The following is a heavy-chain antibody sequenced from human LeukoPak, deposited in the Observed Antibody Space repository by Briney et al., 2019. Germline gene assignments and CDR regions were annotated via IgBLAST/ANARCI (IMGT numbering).Heavy chain of an antibody. CDR2: FDPEDGET. Sequence: ASVKVSCKVSGYTLTELSMHWVRQAPGKGLEWMGGFDPEDGETIYAQKFQGRVTMTEDTSTDTAYMELGSLRSEDTAVYYCATGLDMFGESVWDFDYWGQGTLVTVSS. J-gene: IGHJ4*02. CDR1: GYTLTELS. V-gene: IGHV1-24*01. CDR3: ATGLDMFGESVWDFDY. D-gene: IGHD3-10*02.